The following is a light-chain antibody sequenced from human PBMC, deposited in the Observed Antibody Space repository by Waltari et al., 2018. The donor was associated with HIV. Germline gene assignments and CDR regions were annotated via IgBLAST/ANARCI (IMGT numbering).Light chain of an antibody. J-gene: IGLJ3*02. Sequence: QSVLTQPPSVSGAPGQRVTISCTGSSSNIRALARFDVHWYQQLPGTAPKLLIYGNNNRPSGVPDRFSGSRSGTSASLAITGLQAEDEAHYYCQSYDSSLSGSVFGGGTKLTVL. CDR2: GNN. CDR1: SSNIRALARFD. CDR3: QSYDSSLSGSV. V-gene: IGLV1-40*01.